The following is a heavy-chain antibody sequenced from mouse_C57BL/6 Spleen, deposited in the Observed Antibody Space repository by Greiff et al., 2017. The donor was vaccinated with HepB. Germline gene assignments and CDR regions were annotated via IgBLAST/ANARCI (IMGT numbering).Heavy chain of an antibody. CDR3: AKGGSSYEDWYFDV. V-gene: IGHV1-52*01. CDR2: IDPSDSET. Sequence: QVQLQQSGAELVRPGSSVKLSCKASGYTFTSYWMHWVKQRPIQGLEWIGNIDPSDSETHYNQKFKDKDTLTVDKSSSTAYMQLSSLTSEDSAVYYCAKGGSSYEDWYFDVWGTGTTVTVSS. J-gene: IGHJ1*03. CDR1: GYTFTSYW. D-gene: IGHD1-1*01.